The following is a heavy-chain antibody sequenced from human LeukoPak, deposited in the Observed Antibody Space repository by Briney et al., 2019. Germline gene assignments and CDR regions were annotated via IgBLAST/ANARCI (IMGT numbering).Heavy chain of an antibody. CDR2: SRDKANSYTT. J-gene: IGHJ4*02. V-gene: IGHV3-72*01. CDR1: GFIFSDHY. D-gene: IGHD1-1*01. CDR3: VREHATGPFDY. Sequence: GGSLRLSCAASGFIFSDHYMDWVRQAPGKGLEWAGRSRDKANSYTTEYAASVKGRFTISRDDSKKSLYVQMNSLKTEDAAVYYCVREHATGPFDYWGQGTLVTVSS.